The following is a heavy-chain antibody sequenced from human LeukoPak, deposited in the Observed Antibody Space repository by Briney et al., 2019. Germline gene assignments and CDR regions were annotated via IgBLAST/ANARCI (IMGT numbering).Heavy chain of an antibody. Sequence: GGSLRLSCAASGFTFSSYSMNWVRQAPGKGLEWVSYISSSGSTIYYADSVKGRFTISRDNAKNSLYLQMNSLRAEDTAVYYCARAHLGIVGATLNFDYWGQGTLVTVSS. V-gene: IGHV3-48*04. D-gene: IGHD1-26*01. CDR3: ARAHLGIVGATLNFDY. CDR2: ISSSGSTI. CDR1: GFTFSSYS. J-gene: IGHJ4*02.